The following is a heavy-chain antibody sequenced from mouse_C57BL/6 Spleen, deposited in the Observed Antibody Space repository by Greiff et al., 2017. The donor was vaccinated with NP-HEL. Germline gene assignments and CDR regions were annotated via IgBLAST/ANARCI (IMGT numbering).Heavy chain of an antibody. Sequence: VQLQQSGAELVRPGTSVKVSCKASGYAFTNYLIEWVKQRPGQGLEWIGVINPGSGGTNYNEKFKGKATLTADKSSSTAYMQLSSLTSEDSAVYFCARWGGRGDAMDYWGQGTSVTVSS. CDR3: ARWGGRGDAMDY. J-gene: IGHJ4*01. CDR2: INPGSGGT. CDR1: GYAFTNYL. V-gene: IGHV1-54*01.